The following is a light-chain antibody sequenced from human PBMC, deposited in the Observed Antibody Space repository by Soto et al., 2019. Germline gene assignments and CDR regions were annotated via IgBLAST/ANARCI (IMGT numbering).Light chain of an antibody. Sequence: QSALTQPASVSGSPVQSITISCSGTTSDVGIYNLVSWYQKHPGKAPKLVIYEVDKRPSGVSNRFSGSRSGNTASLTISGLQSEVEADYYCSSYAGSRWVFGGGTQVTVL. J-gene: IGLJ3*02. CDR2: EVD. CDR3: SSYAGSRWV. CDR1: TSDVGIYNL. V-gene: IGLV2-23*02.